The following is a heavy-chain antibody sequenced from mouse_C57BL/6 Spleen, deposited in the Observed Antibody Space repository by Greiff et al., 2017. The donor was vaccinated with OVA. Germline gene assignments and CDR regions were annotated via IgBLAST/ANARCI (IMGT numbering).Heavy chain of an antibody. D-gene: IGHD1-1*01. CDR1: GFTFSSYT. CDR2: ISGGGGNT. Sequence: EVQLVESGGGLVKPGGSLKLSCAASGFTFSSYTMSWVRQTPEKRLEWVATISGGGGNTYYPDNAKNTLYLQMSSLRSEDTALYYCARHSHYYGSSYWYFDVWGTGTTVTVSS. CDR3: ARHSHYYGSSYWYFDV. V-gene: IGHV5-9*01. J-gene: IGHJ1*03.